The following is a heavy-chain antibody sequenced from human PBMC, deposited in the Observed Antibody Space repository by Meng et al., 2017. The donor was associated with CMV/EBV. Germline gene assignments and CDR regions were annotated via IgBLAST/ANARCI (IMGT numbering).Heavy chain of an antibody. CDR1: GGTFSSYA. V-gene: IGHV1-69*05. D-gene: IGHD2-2*01. CDR3: ASNVVPAAMDYYYYGMDV. J-gene: IGHJ6*02. Sequence: SVKVSCKASGGTFSSYAISWVRQAPGQGLEWMGGIIPIFGTANYAQKFQGRVTITTDESTSTAYMELSSLISEDTAVYYCASNVVPAAMDYYYYGMDVWGQGTTVTVSS. CDR2: IIPIFGTA.